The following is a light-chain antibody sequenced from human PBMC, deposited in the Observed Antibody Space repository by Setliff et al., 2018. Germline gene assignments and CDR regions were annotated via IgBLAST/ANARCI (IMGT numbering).Light chain of an antibody. CDR1: SNDVSGYNY. CDR2: DVS. CDR3: SSYAGSNHFV. Sequence: QSVLTQPPSASGSPGQSVTISCTGTSNDVSGYNYVSWYQQHPGKAPQLMIYDVSKRPSGVPDRFSGSKSGNTASLTVSGLQAEDEADYYCSSYAGSNHFVFGNGTKGTVL. J-gene: IGLJ1*01. V-gene: IGLV2-8*01.